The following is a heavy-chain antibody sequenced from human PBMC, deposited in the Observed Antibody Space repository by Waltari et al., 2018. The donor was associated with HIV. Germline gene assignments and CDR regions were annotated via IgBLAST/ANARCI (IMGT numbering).Heavy chain of an antibody. CDR3: ARGTIESGVTAGFGF. D-gene: IGHD2-21*02. Sequence: QLQLQESGPGLVRPSETLSLTCSVSGGSIRSSGHYWGWLGQSSGKGLEWVGSIYYTGTTYYSPSLKNRLTMSVDATKGQFSLTLKSVTAADTAIYYCARGTIESGVTAGFGFWGQGTLVAVSS. CDR1: GGSIRSSGHY. J-gene: IGHJ4*02. CDR2: IYYTGTT. V-gene: IGHV4-39*01.